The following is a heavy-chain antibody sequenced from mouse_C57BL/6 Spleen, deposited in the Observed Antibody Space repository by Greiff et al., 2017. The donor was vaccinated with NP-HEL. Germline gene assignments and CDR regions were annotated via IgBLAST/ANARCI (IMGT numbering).Heavy chain of an antibody. CDR2: IYPGDGDT. CDR1: GYAFSSSW. V-gene: IGHV1-82*01. Sequence: QVQLQQSGPELVKPGASVKISCKASGYAFSSSWMNWVKQRPGKGLEWIGRIYPGDGDTNYNGKFKGTATLTADKSSSTAYMQLSSLTSEDSAVYFCARREFAYWGQGTLVTVSA. J-gene: IGHJ3*01. CDR3: ARREFAY.